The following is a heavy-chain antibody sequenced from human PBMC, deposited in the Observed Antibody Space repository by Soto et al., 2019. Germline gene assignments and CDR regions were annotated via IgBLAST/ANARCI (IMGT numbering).Heavy chain of an antibody. J-gene: IGHJ1*01. CDR2: ISGNGDTT. CDR1: GFTFSSSA. D-gene: IGHD5-12*01. Sequence: EVQLLESGGGLVQPGGSLRLSCAASGFTFSSSAMSWVRQAPRKGLDWVSAISGNGDTTYYADSVKGRFTISRDISKNTLYLQMNSLRAEDTAVYYCAKIRGYDLGSTTFQHWGQGTLVTVSS. CDR3: AKIRGYDLGSTTFQH. V-gene: IGHV3-23*01.